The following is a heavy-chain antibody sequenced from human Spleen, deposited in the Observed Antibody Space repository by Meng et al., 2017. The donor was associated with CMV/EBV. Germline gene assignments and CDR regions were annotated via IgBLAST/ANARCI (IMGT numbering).Heavy chain of an antibody. CDR1: QFTVISND. CDR2: IYSGGRT. Sequence: GESLKISCAASQFTVISNDMSWVRQAPGMGLEWVSFIYSGGRTIYSNSVEGRFTISRDNAKNTLYLQMNSLRVEDTAVYYCAKWGGSSWSTGGGQGTLVTVSS. CDR3: AKWGGSSWSTG. D-gene: IGHD6-13*01. J-gene: IGHJ4*02. V-gene: IGHV3-66*02.